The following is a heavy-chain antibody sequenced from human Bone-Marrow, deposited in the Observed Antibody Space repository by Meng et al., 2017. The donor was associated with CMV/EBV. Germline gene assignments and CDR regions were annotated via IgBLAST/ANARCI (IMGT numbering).Heavy chain of an antibody. V-gene: IGHV3-21*01. CDR3: ARSLVLFGDGYLYYYYGMDV. CDR1: GFTFSSYS. J-gene: IGHJ6*01. Sequence: GESLKISCAASGFTFSSYSMNWVRQAPGKGLEWVSSISSSSSYIYYADSVKGRFTISRDNAKNSLYLQMNSLRAEDTAVYYCARSLVLFGDGYLYYYYGMDVWGQGPTVTGSS. D-gene: IGHD3-22*01. CDR2: ISSSSSYI.